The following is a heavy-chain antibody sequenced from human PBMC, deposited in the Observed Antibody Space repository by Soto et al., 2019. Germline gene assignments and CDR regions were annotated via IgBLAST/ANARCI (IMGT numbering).Heavy chain of an antibody. V-gene: IGHV3-23*01. J-gene: IGHJ4*02. CDR1: GFSFSSYA. Sequence: EVQLLESGGGLVQPGGSLRLSCAASGFSFSSYAMVWVRQAPGKGLGWVSVISARGGSLYFADSVKGRFTMSRDNSKNELSLEMNSLRAEDTAIYFCAKGSIEYSASVDNWGQRTLVLVSS. CDR3: AKGSIEYSASVDN. CDR2: ISARGGSL. D-gene: IGHD4-4*01.